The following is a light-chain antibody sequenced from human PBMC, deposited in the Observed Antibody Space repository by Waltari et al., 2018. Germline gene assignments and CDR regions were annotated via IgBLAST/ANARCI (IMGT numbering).Light chain of an antibody. CDR2: GSS. CDR1: ESVQGNY. J-gene: IGKJ3*01. V-gene: IGKV3-20*01. CDR3: QHYDGSPYT. Sequence: EIVLTQSPGTLSLSPGERATLSCMARESVQGNYLVWLKPKPGQAPRVLIYGSSKRATGIPDRFSGSGSGRDFTLTISRMEPEDFAMYYCQHYDGSPYTFRPGTKLAIK.